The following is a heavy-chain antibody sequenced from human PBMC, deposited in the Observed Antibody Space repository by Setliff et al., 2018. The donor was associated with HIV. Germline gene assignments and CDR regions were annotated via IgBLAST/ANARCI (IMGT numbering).Heavy chain of an antibody. CDR1: GASISSSSYF. Sequence: SETLSLTCTVSGASISSSSYFWGWIRQPPGKGLEWIGSIYYSGSTDYNPSLKSRVTISVDTSKNQFSLKLSSVTAADTAVYYCARHYNVNYYVRKDFDYWGQGTLVTVS. J-gene: IGHJ4*02. CDR3: ARHYNVNYYVRKDFDY. CDR2: IYYSGST. V-gene: IGHV4-39*01. D-gene: IGHD1-26*01.